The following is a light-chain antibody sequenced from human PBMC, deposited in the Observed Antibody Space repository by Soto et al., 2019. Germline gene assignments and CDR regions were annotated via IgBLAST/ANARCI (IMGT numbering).Light chain of an antibody. Sequence: DIQMSQSPATLSGSVGDRVTITCRASQTISSWLSWYRQKPGKAPKLLIYKASTLKSGVPSRFSGSGSGTEFTLTISSLQPDDFATYYCQHYNSYSEPFGQGTKVAIK. CDR3: QHYNSYSEP. CDR1: QTISSW. V-gene: IGKV1-5*03. CDR2: KAS. J-gene: IGKJ1*01.